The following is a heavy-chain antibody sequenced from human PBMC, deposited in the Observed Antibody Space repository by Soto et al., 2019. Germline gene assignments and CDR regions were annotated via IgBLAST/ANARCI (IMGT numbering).Heavy chain of an antibody. Sequence: QVQLVQSGAEVKKPGSSVKVSCKASGGSFSTYGINWVRLAPGQGLEWMGGIIPKFGTTNYAQKFRGRVTITADDTTHTAYMELNYLRSEDTAVYFCARELGPCYGGNSLSLDYWGQGTLVTVSS. CDR3: ARELGPCYGGNSLSLDY. J-gene: IGHJ4*02. CDR2: IIPKFGTT. V-gene: IGHV1-69*13. D-gene: IGHD4-17*01. CDR1: GGSFSTYG.